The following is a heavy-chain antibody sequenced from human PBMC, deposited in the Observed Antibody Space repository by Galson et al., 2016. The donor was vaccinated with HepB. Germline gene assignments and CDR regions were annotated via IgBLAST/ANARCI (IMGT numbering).Heavy chain of an antibody. Sequence: SVKVSCKASGYTFTSYGLSWVRQAPGQGLEWMGWISTYNGNTNYAQRLQGRVTMTTDTSTGTVYMELRSLRSDDTAVYYCARERDLEYVDDIVLVPAAMGDSDPFDIWGQGTMVTVSS. J-gene: IGHJ3*02. CDR2: ISTYNGNT. V-gene: IGHV1-18*01. CDR3: ARERDLEYVDDIVLVPAAMGDSDPFDI. CDR1: GYTFTSYG. D-gene: IGHD2-2*01.